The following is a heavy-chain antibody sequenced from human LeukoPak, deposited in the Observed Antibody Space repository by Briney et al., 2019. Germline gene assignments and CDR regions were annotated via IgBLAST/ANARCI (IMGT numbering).Heavy chain of an antibody. Sequence: SVKVSCKASGGTFSSYAISWVRQAPGQGLEWMGGMIPIFGTANYAQKFQGRVTITADESTSTAYMELSSLRSEDTAVYYCARDPVRGYSYGYYGMDVWGKATTVTVSS. D-gene: IGHD5-18*01. CDR2: MIPIFGTA. CDR3: ARDPVRGYSYGYYGMDV. V-gene: IGHV1-69*13. CDR1: GGTFSSYA. J-gene: IGHJ6*04.